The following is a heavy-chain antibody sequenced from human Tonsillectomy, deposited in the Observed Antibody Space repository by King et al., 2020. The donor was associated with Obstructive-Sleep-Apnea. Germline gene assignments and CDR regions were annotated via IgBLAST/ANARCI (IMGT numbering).Heavy chain of an antibody. V-gene: IGHV3-15*01. CDR2: IKTKSDGGTA. CDR1: GFTFNNAW. Sequence: VQLVESGGGLVEPGGSLRLSCTASGFTFNNAWMSWVRQGPGKGLEWIGRIKTKSDGGTADYAAPVKGRFTISRDDSKNTVYLQMNSLRTEDTAVYYCTSGPVAAYFQPWGQGTLVSVSS. D-gene: IGHD6-19*01. J-gene: IGHJ1*01. CDR3: TSGPVAAYFQP.